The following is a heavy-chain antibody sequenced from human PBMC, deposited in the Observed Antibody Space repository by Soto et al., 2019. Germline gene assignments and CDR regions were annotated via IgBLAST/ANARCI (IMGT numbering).Heavy chain of an antibody. Sequence: SETLSLTCTVSGGSISSYYWRWIRQPPGKGLEWIGYIYYSGSTNYNPSLKSRVTISVDTSKNQFSLKLSSVTAADTAVYYCARGQVVPAQHWGQGTLVTVSS. CDR1: GGSISSYY. CDR2: IYYSGST. D-gene: IGHD2-15*01. V-gene: IGHV4-59*01. CDR3: ARGQVVPAQH. J-gene: IGHJ4*02.